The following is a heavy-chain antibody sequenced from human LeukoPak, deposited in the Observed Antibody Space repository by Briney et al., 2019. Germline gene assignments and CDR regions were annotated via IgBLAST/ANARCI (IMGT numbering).Heavy chain of an antibody. Sequence: GGSLILSCAASGFTFSSYSMSWVRPAPGKGLEWVSYTSGSGTTIYYADSVKGRFTISRDNANNSLYLQMNSLRDEDTAAYYCARVFYGNFGFDYWGQGTLVTVSS. D-gene: IGHD4-11*01. J-gene: IGHJ4*02. CDR1: GFTFSSYS. V-gene: IGHV3-48*02. CDR3: ARVFYGNFGFDY. CDR2: TSGSGTTI.